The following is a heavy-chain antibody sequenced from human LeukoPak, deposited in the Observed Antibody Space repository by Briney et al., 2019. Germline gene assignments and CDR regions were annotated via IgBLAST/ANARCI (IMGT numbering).Heavy chain of an antibody. D-gene: IGHD1-14*01. CDR1: GGSVSDYY. V-gene: IGHV4-34*01. CDR2: INHSGIT. Sequence: TSETLSLTCAVDGGSVSDYYWTWIRQPPGKGLEWIGEINHSGITDYNPSLKSRVTMSIDTSKNQFSLKLSSVTAADTAVYYCARGPDHAKVGYWGQGTLVTVPS. CDR3: ARGPDHAKVGY. J-gene: IGHJ4*02.